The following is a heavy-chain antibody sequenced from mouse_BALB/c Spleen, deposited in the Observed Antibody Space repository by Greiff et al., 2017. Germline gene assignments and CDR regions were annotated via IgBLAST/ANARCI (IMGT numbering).Heavy chain of an antibody. CDR1: GYSFTGYY. CDR2: INPYNGAT. D-gene: IGHD2-14*01. CDR3: ASGRYHYAMDY. V-gene: IGHV1-31*01. Sequence: EVQLQQSGPELVKPGASVKISCKASGYSFTGYYMHWVKQSHVKSLEWIGRINPYNGATSYNQNFKDKASLTVDKSSSTAYMELHSLTSEDSAVYYCASGRYHYAMDYWGQGTSVTVSS. J-gene: IGHJ4*01.